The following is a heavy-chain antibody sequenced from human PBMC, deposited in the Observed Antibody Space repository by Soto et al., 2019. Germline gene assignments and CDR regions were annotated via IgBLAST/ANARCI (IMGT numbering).Heavy chain of an antibody. V-gene: IGHV3-74*01. CDR2: IDHDGPT. CDR3: VRDSHGDY. Sequence: EVQLVESGGGLVQPGGSLRLSCAGSGFTFSNYWVHWGRQAPGKGLEWVSRIDHDGPTDYADSVRGRFTISRDNAENTLYLQMNSLRPEDTAVYYCVRDSHGDYWGQGTLVTVSS. CDR1: GFTFSNYW. J-gene: IGHJ4*02.